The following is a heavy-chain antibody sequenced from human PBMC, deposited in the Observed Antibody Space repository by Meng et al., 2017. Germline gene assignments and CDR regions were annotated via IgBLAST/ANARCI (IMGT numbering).Heavy chain of an antibody. V-gene: IGHV3-9*01. D-gene: IGHD3-22*01. Sequence: GGSLRLSCAVSGFTFDDYAMHWVRQGPGKGLEWVSGISWNSGSIGYADSVKGRLTISRDNAKNSLYLQMNSLRAEDTAFYYCAKAYYDSSGYIGEGFDYWGQGTLVTVSS. CDR1: GFTFDDYA. CDR2: ISWNSGSI. CDR3: AKAYYDSSGYIGEGFDY. J-gene: IGHJ4*02.